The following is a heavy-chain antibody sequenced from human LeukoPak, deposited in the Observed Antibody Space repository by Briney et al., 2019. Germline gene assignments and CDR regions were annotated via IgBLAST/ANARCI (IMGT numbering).Heavy chain of an antibody. Sequence: GGSLRLSCAASGFTFSSYNMNWVRQAPGKGLQWVSSISTSSDYLYYADSVKGRFTISRDNAKNSLYLQMNSLRAEDTAVYYCARRRDGYDFNYYYYMDVWGKGTTVTVSS. D-gene: IGHD5-24*01. CDR2: ISTSSDYL. J-gene: IGHJ6*03. CDR1: GFTFSSYN. V-gene: IGHV3-21*01. CDR3: ARRRDGYDFNYYYYMDV.